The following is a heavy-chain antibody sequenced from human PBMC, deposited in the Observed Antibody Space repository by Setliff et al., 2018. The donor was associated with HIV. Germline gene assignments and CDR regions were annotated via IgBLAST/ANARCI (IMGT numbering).Heavy chain of an antibody. V-gene: IGHV1-18*01. Sequence: GASVKVSCKASGYTFINFGISWVRQAPGQGLGWMGWISAYNGNTNSAQRLQGRVTLTTDTSTSTAYMDLRSLRSDDTAVYFCARENEGGAFDIWGQGTMVTVSS. CDR2: ISAYNGNT. CDR3: ARENEGGAFDI. D-gene: IGHD1-1*01. CDR1: GYTFINFG. J-gene: IGHJ3*02.